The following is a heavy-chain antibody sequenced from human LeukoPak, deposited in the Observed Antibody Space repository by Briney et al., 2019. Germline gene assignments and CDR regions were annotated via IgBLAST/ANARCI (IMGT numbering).Heavy chain of an antibody. CDR1: GYTFTSYD. CDR2: MNPDSGNT. J-gene: IGHJ5*02. V-gene: IGHV1-8*01. CDR3: ARMFGVRGVSWFDP. D-gene: IGHD3-10*01. Sequence: ASVKVSCKASGYTFTSYDINWVRQATGQGLEWMGWMNPDSGNTGYAQKFQGRVTMTRNTSISTAYMELSSLRSEDTAVYYCARMFGVRGVSWFDPWGQGTLVTVSS.